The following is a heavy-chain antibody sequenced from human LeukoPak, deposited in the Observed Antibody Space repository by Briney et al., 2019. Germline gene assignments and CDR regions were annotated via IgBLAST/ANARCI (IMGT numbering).Heavy chain of an antibody. Sequence: PSETLPLTCTVSGGSVSSGSYYWSWLRQPPGKGLEWIGSIYDRGSTKYNPSLNSRVTISVDTSKNQFSLKLSSVTAGDTAVYYCARGTGYWGQGTLVTVSS. CDR1: GGSVSSGSYY. CDR2: IYDRGST. J-gene: IGHJ4*02. V-gene: IGHV4-61*01. CDR3: ARGTGY.